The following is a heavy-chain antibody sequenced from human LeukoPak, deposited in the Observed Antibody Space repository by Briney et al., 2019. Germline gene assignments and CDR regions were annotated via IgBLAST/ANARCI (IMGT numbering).Heavy chain of an antibody. Sequence: SETLSLTCTASGGSISSGGYYWSWIRQPPGKGLEWIGYIYHSGSTYYNPSLKSRVTISVDRSKNQFSLKLSSVTAADTAVYYCARVGYYDYVWGSYRPRAFDIWGQGTMVTVSS. CDR2: IYHSGST. V-gene: IGHV4-30-2*01. CDR1: GGSISSGGYY. D-gene: IGHD3-16*02. J-gene: IGHJ3*02. CDR3: ARVGYYDYVWGSYRPRAFDI.